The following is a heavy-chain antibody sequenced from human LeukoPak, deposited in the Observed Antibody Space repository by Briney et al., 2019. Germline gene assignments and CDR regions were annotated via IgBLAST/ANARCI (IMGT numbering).Heavy chain of an antibody. CDR1: GGSISSSSYY. V-gene: IGHV4-61*01. D-gene: IGHD1-14*01. Sequence: SETLSLTCTVSGGSISSSSYYWSWIRQPPGKGLEWIGYIYYSGSTNYNPSLKSRVTISVDTSKNQFSLKLSSVTAADTAVYYCARVYNPGGFSSWGQGTLVTVSS. J-gene: IGHJ4*02. CDR3: ARVYNPGGFSS. CDR2: IYYSGST.